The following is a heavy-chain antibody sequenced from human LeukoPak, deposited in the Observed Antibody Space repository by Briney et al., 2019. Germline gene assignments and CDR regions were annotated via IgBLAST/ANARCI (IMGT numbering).Heavy chain of an antibody. V-gene: IGHV3-74*01. CDR3: AKGEYYYDSSGYPDH. D-gene: IGHD3-22*01. J-gene: IGHJ4*02. CDR2: INSDGSST. CDR1: GFTFSSYW. Sequence: GGSLRLSCAASGFTFSSYWMHWVRQAPGKGLVWVSRINSDGSSTSYADSVKGRFTISRDNSKNTLYLQMNSLRAEDTAVYYCAKGEYYYDSSGYPDHWGQGTLVTVSS.